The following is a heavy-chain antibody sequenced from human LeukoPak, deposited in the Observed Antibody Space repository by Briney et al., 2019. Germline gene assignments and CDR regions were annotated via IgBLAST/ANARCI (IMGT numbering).Heavy chain of an antibody. V-gene: IGHV3-53*01. CDR1: GFTVRSNY. Sequence: TGGSLRLSCTASGFTVRSNYMSWVRQSPRKGLEWVSIMYSGGSTDYADSVKGRSIISRDHSKNTLYLQMNSLRAEDTAVYYCARDRYCSGGSCYGDAFDLWGQGTMVTVSS. J-gene: IGHJ3*01. CDR2: MYSGGST. CDR3: ARDRYCSGGSCYGDAFDL. D-gene: IGHD2-15*01.